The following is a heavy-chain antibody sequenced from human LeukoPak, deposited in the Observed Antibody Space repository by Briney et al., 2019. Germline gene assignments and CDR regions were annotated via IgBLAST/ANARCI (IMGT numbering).Heavy chain of an antibody. V-gene: IGHV4-4*09. CDR3: ARDRISNLGDAFDI. J-gene: IGHJ3*02. CDR2: IYTTGST. Sequence: PSETLSLTCTVSGGSITSFYWSWIRQPPGKGLEWIGFIYTTGSTNYNPSLKSRVTISVDTSKNQFSLNLTSVTAADTAVYYCARDRISNLGDAFDIWGQGTMVTVSS. D-gene: IGHD3-3*02. CDR1: GGSITSFY.